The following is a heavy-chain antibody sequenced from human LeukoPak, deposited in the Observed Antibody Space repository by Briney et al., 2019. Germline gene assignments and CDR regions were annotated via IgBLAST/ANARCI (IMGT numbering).Heavy chain of an antibody. CDR1: GYIFSDYY. D-gene: IGHD2-15*01. CDR3: GSEEKGGLFDY. Sequence: ASVKVSCKASGYIFSDYYIDWVRQAPGQGLGWMGNINPNTGGTNYPQNFRGRVTMTRDTSITTAYMDLSRLTSDHTAVYYCGSEEKGGLFDYWDQGTQVTVSS. V-gene: IGHV1-2*02. J-gene: IGHJ4*02. CDR2: INPNTGGT.